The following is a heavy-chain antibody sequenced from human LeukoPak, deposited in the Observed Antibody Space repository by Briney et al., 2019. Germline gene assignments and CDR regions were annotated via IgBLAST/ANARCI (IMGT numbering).Heavy chain of an antibody. J-gene: IGHJ6*03. Sequence: GGSLRLSCAASGFTFSSYEMNWVRQAPGKGLEWVSYISSSGSTIYYADSVKSRFTISRDNAKNSLYLQMNSLRAEDTAVYYCARHSIAAAGLLYYYYYMDVWGKGTTVTVSS. D-gene: IGHD6-13*01. CDR1: GFTFSSYE. CDR3: ARHSIAAAGLLYYYYYMDV. V-gene: IGHV3-48*03. CDR2: ISSSGSTI.